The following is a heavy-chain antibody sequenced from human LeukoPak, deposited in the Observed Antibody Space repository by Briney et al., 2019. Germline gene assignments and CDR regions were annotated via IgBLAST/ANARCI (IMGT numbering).Heavy chain of an antibody. V-gene: IGHV4-31*03. Sequence: SETLSLTCTVSGGSISSGGYYWSWIRQHPGMGLEWIGYIYYSGSTYYNPSLKSRVTISVDTSKNQFSLNLSSVTAADTAVYYCARLSSRWYFSPDYWGQGTLVTVSS. CDR2: IYYSGST. CDR3: ARLSSRWYFSPDY. D-gene: IGHD6-19*01. CDR1: GGSISSGGYY. J-gene: IGHJ4*02.